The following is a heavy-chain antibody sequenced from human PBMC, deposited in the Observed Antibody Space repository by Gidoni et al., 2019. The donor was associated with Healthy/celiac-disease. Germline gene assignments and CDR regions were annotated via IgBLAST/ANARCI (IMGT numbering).Heavy chain of an antibody. CDR2: ISYDGSNK. CDR1: GFPFSSYA. V-gene: IGHV3-30-3*01. CDR3: AREFVGAITYGMDV. Sequence: QVQLVESGGGVVQPGRSLRLSCAASGFPFSSYAMHWVRQAPGKGREWVAVISYDGSNKDYADSVKGRFTISRDNSKNTLYLQMNSLRAEDTAVYYCAREFVGAITYGMDVWGQGTTVTVSS. D-gene: IGHD1-26*01. J-gene: IGHJ6*02.